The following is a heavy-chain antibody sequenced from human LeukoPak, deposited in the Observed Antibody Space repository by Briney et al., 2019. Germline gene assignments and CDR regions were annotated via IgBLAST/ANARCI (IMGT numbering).Heavy chain of an antibody. Sequence: GGSLRLSCAASGFTFSSYWMSWVRQAPGKGLEWVANIKQDGSEKYYVDSVKGRFTISRDNSKNTLYLQMNSLRAEDTAVYYCAKALTYYYFDYWGQGTLVTVSS. D-gene: IGHD1-26*01. V-gene: IGHV3-7*03. CDR2: IKQDGSEK. CDR1: GFTFSSYW. J-gene: IGHJ4*02. CDR3: AKALTYYYFDY.